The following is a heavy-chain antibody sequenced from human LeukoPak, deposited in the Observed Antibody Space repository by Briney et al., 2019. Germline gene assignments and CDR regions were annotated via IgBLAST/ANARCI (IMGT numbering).Heavy chain of an antibody. V-gene: IGHV4-34*01. CDR1: GGSFSGYY. CDR3: ARGGSHLAAKFFDY. D-gene: IGHD6-25*01. J-gene: IGHJ4*02. CDR2: INHSGST. Sequence: SETLSLTCAVYGGSFSGYYWSWIRQPPGKGLEWIGEINHSGSTNYNPSLKSRVTISVDTSKNQFSLKLSSATAADTAVYYCARGGSHLAAKFFDYWGQGTLVTVSS.